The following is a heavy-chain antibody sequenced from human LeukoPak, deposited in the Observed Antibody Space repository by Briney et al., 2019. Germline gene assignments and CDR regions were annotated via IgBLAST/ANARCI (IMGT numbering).Heavy chain of an antibody. V-gene: IGHV1-18*01. CDR3: ARDGPKVAGTGKEVDY. CDR2: ISAYNGST. CDR1: GYTFTSYG. Sequence: ASVKVSCKASGYTFTSYGISWVRQAPGQGLEWMGWISAYNGSTNYAQKPQGRVTMTTDTSTSTAYMELRSLRSDDTAVYYCARDGPKVAGTGKEVDYWGQGTLVTVSS. J-gene: IGHJ4*02. D-gene: IGHD6-19*01.